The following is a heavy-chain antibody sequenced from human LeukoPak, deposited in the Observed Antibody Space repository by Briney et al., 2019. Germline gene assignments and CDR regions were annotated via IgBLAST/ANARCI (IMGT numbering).Heavy chain of an antibody. V-gene: IGHV1-69*01. D-gene: IGHD6-13*01. Sequence: SVKVSCKASGGTFSSYAISWVRQAPGQGLEWMGGIIPIFGTANYAQKFQGRVTITADESTSTAYMELSSLRSEDTAVYYCARDGSSWLNWFDPWGQGTLVTVSS. CDR3: ARDGSSWLNWFDP. CDR2: IIPIFGTA. J-gene: IGHJ5*02. CDR1: GGTFSSYA.